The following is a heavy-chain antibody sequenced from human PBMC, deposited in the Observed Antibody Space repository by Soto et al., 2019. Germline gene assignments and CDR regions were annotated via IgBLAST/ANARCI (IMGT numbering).Heavy chain of an antibody. CDR3: ARDFYYGSGYYYYGMDV. Sequence: GGSLRLSCAASGFTFSSYAMHWVRQAPGKGLEWVAVISYDGSNKYYADSVKGQFTISRDNSKNTLYLQMNSLRAEDTAVYYCARDFYYGSGYYYYGMDVWGQGTTVTVSS. V-gene: IGHV3-30-3*01. J-gene: IGHJ6*02. CDR2: ISYDGSNK. D-gene: IGHD3-10*01. CDR1: GFTFSSYA.